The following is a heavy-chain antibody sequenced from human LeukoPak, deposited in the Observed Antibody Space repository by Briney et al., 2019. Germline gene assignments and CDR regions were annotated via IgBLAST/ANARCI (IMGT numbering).Heavy chain of an antibody. Sequence: SETLSLTCAVYGGSFSGYYWTWIRQPPGKGLEWIGEINYSGSTKYNPSLKSRVTISVDTSKNQFSLKLSSVTAADTAVYYCARDPQGSSGWYIGDYWGQGTLVTVSS. D-gene: IGHD6-19*01. CDR1: GGSFSGYY. J-gene: IGHJ4*02. CDR3: ARDPQGSSGWYIGDY. CDR2: INYSGST. V-gene: IGHV4-34*01.